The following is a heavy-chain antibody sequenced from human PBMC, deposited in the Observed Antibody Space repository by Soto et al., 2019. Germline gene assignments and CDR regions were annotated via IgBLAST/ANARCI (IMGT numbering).Heavy chain of an antibody. J-gene: IGHJ4*02. CDR1: GFTFSSYA. D-gene: IGHD5-12*01. V-gene: IGHV3-23*01. CDR2: ISGSGGST. Sequence: GALRLSCAASGFTFSSYAMSWVRQAPGKGLEWVSAISGSGGSTYYADSVKGRFTISRDNSKNTLYLQMNSLRAEDTAVYYCAKYGYSGYDFFDYWGQGTLVTVSS. CDR3: AKYGYSGYDFFDY.